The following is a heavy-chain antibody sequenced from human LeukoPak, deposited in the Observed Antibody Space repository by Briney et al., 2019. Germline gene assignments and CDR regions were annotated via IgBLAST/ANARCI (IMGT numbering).Heavy chain of an antibody. V-gene: IGHV4-34*01. J-gene: IGHJ4*02. CDR1: GGSFSAYY. CDR2: IYYSGST. D-gene: IGHD3-3*01. CDR3: ARERGNTYYDFWSGYSDNYYFDY. Sequence: PSETLSLTCAVYGGSFSAYYWSWIRQPPGKGLEWIGSIYYSGSTYYNPSLKSRVTISVDTSKNQFSLKLSSVTAADTAVYYCARERGNTYYDFWSGYSDNYYFDYWGQGTLVTVSS.